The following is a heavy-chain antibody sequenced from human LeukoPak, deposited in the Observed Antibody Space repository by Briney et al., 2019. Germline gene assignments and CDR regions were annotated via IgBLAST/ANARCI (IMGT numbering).Heavy chain of an antibody. CDR2: MNSNSGNT. V-gene: IGHV1-8*02. J-gene: IGHJ5*02. D-gene: IGHD6-6*01. Sequence: GSSVKDSCKSSGYTFTSYDINWVRQATGQGLEWMGCMNSNSGNTGYAQKFQGRVSMTRNTSITTAYMDLGSLTSEDTAVYYCAIGKLASRRGSWFAPWGQGTLVTVSS. CDR3: AIGKLASRRGSWFAP. CDR1: GYTFTSYD.